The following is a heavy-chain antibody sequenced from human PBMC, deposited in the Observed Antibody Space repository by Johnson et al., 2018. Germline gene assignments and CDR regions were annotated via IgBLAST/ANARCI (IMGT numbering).Heavy chain of an antibody. CDR3: ARGAYYDSSGYYARSMGAFEI. V-gene: IGHV3-33*01. CDR2: IWFDGSNK. CDR1: GFTFSSYV. J-gene: IGHJ3*02. D-gene: IGHD3-22*01. Sequence: QVQLVQSGGGVVQPGRSLRLSCAASGFTFSSYVMHWVRQAPGKGLEWVAVIWFDGSNKYYADSVKGRFTISRDNSKNTLYLQMNSLRAGDTAVYYCARGAYYDSSGYYARSMGAFEIWGQGTMVTVSS.